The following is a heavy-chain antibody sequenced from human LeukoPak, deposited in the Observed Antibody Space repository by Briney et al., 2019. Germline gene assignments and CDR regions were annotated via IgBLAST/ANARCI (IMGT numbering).Heavy chain of an antibody. CDR1: GGTFSSYA. CDR3: AIESAFDI. Sequence: ASVKASCKASGGTFSSYAISWVRQATGQGLEWMGWMNPNSGNTGYAQKFQGRVTMTRNTSISTAYMELSSLRSEDTAVYYCAIESAFDIWGQGTMVTVSS. V-gene: IGHV1-8*02. CDR2: MNPNSGNT. J-gene: IGHJ3*02.